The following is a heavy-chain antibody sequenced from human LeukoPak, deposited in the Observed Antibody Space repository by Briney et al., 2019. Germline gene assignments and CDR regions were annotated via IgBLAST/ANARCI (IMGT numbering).Heavy chain of an antibody. CDR1: GGSISSGDYY. Sequence: SETLSLTCTVSGGSISSGDYYWSWIRQPPGKGLEWIGYIYYSGSTYYNPSLKSRVTISVDTSKNQFSLKLSSVTAADTAVCYCARALDEFGSFDYWGQGTLVTVSS. CDR2: IYYSGST. D-gene: IGHD3-10*01. V-gene: IGHV4-30-4*01. J-gene: IGHJ4*02. CDR3: ARALDEFGSFDY.